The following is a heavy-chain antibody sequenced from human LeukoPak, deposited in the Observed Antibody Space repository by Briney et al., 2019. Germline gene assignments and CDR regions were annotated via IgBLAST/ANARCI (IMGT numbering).Heavy chain of an antibody. CDR2: ISYDGSKK. V-gene: IGHV3-30-3*01. Sequence: PGGSLRLSCAVSGFTFSSYAMHWVRQAPGKGLEWVAVISYDGSKKHYADSVKGRFTISRDNSKNTLYLQMNSLRAEDTAVYYCAREGSSAIYYYYYMDVWGKGTTVTVSS. CDR3: AREGSSAIYYYYYMDV. D-gene: IGHD6-6*01. CDR1: GFTFSSYA. J-gene: IGHJ6*03.